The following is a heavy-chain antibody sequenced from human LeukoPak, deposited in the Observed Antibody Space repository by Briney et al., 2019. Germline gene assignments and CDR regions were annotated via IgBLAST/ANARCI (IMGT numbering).Heavy chain of an antibody. CDR1: GFTFSSYA. J-gene: IGHJ4*02. V-gene: IGHV3-30*04. CDR2: ILDDGSNK. CDR3: ARDLSDSPDYDYVWGSYRYGYFDY. Sequence: GGSLRLSCAASGFTFSSYAMHWVRQAPSKGLEWVAVILDDGSNKYYADSVKGRFTISRDNSKNTLYLQMNSLRAEDTAVYYCARDLSDSPDYDYVWGSYRYGYFDYWGQGTLVTVSS. D-gene: IGHD3-16*02.